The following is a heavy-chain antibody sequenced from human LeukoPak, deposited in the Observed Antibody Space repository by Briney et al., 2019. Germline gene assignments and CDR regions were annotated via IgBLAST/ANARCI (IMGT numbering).Heavy chain of an antibody. J-gene: IGHJ3*02. V-gene: IGHV4-39*07. CDR1: GGSISSSSYY. CDR3: AREAVVVITTDAFDI. Sequence: SETLSLTCTVSGGSISSSSYYWGWIRQPPGKGLEWIGSIYYSGSTYYNPSLKSRVTISVDTSKNQFSLKLSSVTAADTAVYYCAREAVVVITTDAFDIWGQGTMVTVSS. CDR2: IYYSGST. D-gene: IGHD3-22*01.